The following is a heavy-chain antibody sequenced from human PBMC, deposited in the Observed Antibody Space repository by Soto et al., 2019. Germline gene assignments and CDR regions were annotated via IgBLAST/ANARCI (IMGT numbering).Heavy chain of an antibody. Sequence: QVQLVESGGGVVQPGRSLRLSCAASGFTFSSYAMHWVRQAPGKGLEWVAVLSYDGSNKYYADSVKGRFTISRDNSKNTLYLQMNSLRAEDTALYYCARAYDFWSGPAGHYYGMDVWGQGTTVTVSS. CDR3: ARAYDFWSGPAGHYYGMDV. CDR1: GFTFSSYA. J-gene: IGHJ6*02. V-gene: IGHV3-30-3*01. CDR2: LSYDGSNK. D-gene: IGHD3-3*01.